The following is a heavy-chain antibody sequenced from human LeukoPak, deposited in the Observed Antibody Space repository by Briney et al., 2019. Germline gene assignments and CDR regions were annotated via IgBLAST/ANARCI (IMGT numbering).Heavy chain of an antibody. CDR1: GFTFSDYY. J-gene: IGHJ1*01. CDR2: ISSSGSTI. V-gene: IGHV3-11*01. D-gene: IGHD3-22*01. CDR3: ARDASRYYYDSSGTHFQH. Sequence: GGSLRLSCAASGFTFSDYYMSWIRQAPGKGLEWVSYISSSGSTIYYADSVKGRFTISRDNAKNSLYLQMNSLRAEDTAVYYCARDASRYYYDSSGTHFQHWGQGTLVTVSS.